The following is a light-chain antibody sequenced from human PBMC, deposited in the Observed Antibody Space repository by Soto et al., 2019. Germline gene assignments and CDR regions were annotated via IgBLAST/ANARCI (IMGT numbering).Light chain of an antibody. CDR3: QSYDSSLSGYV. Sequence: QSVLTQPPSVSGAPEHRVTISCTGSSSNIGAGYDVHWYLQLPGTAPKLLIYGNSNRPSGVPDRFSGSKSGTSASLAITGLQAEDEADYYCQSYDSSLSGYVFGTGTKVTVL. V-gene: IGLV1-40*01. J-gene: IGLJ1*01. CDR1: SSNIGAGYD. CDR2: GNS.